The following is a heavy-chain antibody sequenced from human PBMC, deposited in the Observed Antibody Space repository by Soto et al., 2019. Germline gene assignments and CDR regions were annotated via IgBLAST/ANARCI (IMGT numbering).Heavy chain of an antibody. V-gene: IGHV3-73*01. D-gene: IGHD6-13*01. Sequence: GESLKISCAASGFTFSGSAMHWVRQASGKGLEWVGRIRSKANSYATAYAASVKGRFTISRDDSKNTAYLQMNSLKTEDTAVYYCTRQQFASSWYNWFDPWGQGTLVTVSS. CDR3: TRQQFASSWYNWFDP. J-gene: IGHJ5*02. CDR1: GFTFSGSA. CDR2: IRSKANSYAT.